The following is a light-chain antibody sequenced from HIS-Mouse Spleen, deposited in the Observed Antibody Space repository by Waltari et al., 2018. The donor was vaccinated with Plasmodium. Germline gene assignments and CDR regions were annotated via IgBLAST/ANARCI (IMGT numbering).Light chain of an antibody. CDR3: QQYYNWSFT. Sequence: PARPSETVSINLAWDPPKPGPAPRLLIYGASNRATGIPARFSGRGSGTGFTLTLSRLPSEDFAVYYRQQYYNWSFTFGPGTQVD. J-gene: IGKJ3*01. CDR1: ETVSIN. CDR2: GAS. V-gene: IGKV3-15*01.